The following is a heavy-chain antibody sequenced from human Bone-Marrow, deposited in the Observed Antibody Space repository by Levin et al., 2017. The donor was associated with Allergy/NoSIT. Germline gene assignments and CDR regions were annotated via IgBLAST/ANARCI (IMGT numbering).Heavy chain of an antibody. CDR1: GGSFSSHT. CDR2: IIPVLGIT. Sequence: SVKVSCKASGGSFSSHTVSWVRQAPGRGLEWMGRIIPVLGITNYAQKFRGRVTITADKSTSTVYLELSSLRSEDTAVYYCARAEGTSTTPFDHWGQGTLVTVSS. J-gene: IGHJ4*02. CDR3: ARAEGTSTTPFDH. D-gene: IGHD4-11*01. V-gene: IGHV1-69*02.